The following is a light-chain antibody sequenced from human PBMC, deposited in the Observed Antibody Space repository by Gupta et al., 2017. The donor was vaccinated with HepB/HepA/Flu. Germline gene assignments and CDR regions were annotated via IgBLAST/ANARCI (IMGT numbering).Light chain of an antibody. Sequence: QMTQSPSTLSASVGDRVTITCRASQSINKWLAWYQQKPGQAPKLLIYKASSLHNGVPARFSGSGSGTEFTLTISSLQPDDFAAYFCQQHNNYLYTFGQGTKVEIK. CDR1: QSINKW. CDR3: QQHNNYLYT. CDR2: KAS. J-gene: IGKJ2*01. V-gene: IGKV1-5*03.